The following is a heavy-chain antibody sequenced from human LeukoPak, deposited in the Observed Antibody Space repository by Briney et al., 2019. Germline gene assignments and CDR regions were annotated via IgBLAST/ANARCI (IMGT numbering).Heavy chain of an antibody. D-gene: IGHD3-16*01. J-gene: IGHJ6*03. Sequence: SETLSLTCAVYGGSFSGYYWSWIRQPPGKGLKWIGNIYYSGYTTYSPSLRSRVTISVDTSKNQFSLKLSSVTAADTAVYYCARETSQKGAHYMDVWGKGTTITISS. CDR3: ARETSQKGAHYMDV. CDR1: GGSFSGYY. CDR2: IYYSGYT. V-gene: IGHV4-59*01.